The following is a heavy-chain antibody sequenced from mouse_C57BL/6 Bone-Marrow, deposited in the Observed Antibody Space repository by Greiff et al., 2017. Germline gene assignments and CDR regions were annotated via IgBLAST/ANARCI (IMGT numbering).Heavy chain of an antibody. CDR1: GFNIKNTY. J-gene: IGHJ4*01. V-gene: IGHV14-3*01. CDR3: ARWGYGSSPYYYAMDY. D-gene: IGHD1-1*01. Sequence: EVQLVESVAELVRPGASVKLSCTASGFNIKNTYMHWVKQRPEQGLEWIGRIDPANGNTKYAPKFQGKATITADTSSNTAYLQLSSLTSEDTAIYYCARWGYGSSPYYYAMDYWGQGTSVTVSS. CDR2: IDPANGNT.